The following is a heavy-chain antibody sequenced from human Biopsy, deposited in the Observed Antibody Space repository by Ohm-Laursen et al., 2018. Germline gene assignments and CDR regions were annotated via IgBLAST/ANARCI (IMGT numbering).Heavy chain of an antibody. Sequence: SLRLSCAASGFTFSDYYMNWIRQAPGKGPEWVSFITNTGRTVYADSVKGRFTISRDNADNPLHLQMKSLRAEDTAVYYCARELGNGMDVWGQGTPVTVSS. CDR3: ARELGNGMDV. J-gene: IGHJ6*02. CDR1: GFTFSDYY. CDR2: ITNTGRTV. V-gene: IGHV3-11*01.